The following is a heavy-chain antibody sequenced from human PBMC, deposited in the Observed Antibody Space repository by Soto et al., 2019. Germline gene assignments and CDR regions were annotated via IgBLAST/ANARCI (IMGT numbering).Heavy chain of an antibody. V-gene: IGHV4-59*01. Sequence: PSETLSLTCTVSGGSISSYYWSWIRQPPGKGLEWIGYIYYSGSTNYNPSLKSRVTISVDTSKNQFSLKLSSVTAADTAVYYCARCQDSFDVSPLQPWSQGTLVTVSS. J-gene: IGHJ5*02. CDR3: ARCQDSFDVSPLQP. CDR1: GGSISSYY. CDR2: IYYSGST. D-gene: IGHD2-15*01.